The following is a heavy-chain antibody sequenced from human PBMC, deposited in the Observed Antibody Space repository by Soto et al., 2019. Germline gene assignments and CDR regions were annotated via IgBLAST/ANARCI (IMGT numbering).Heavy chain of an antibody. CDR2: ISANSGNT. CDR1: GYAFTSQG. V-gene: IGHV1-18*01. CDR3: ARDRDYAFDF. Sequence: QVQLVQSGGEVKKPGASVRVSCKASGYAFTSQGLSWVRQAPGQGLEWMGWISANSGNTKYAHKLQGRITLTRDTSTTTAYMELRSLTSDDTAVYYCARDRDYAFDFWGQGTMVTVSS. J-gene: IGHJ3*01.